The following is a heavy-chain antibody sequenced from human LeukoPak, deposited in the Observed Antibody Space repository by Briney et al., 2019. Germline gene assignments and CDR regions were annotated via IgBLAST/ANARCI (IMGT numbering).Heavy chain of an antibody. D-gene: IGHD1-26*01. V-gene: IGHV3-23*01. CDR3: AKAPPDKWEYYYGMDV. CDR2: ISGRGDAS. J-gene: IGHJ6*04. CDR1: GFTFGDYA. Sequence: PGGSLRLSCTASGFTFGDYAMTWVRQAPGKGLEWVSAISGRGDASYYAESVKGRFTISRDNSKSTLYLQMNSLRAEDTAVYYCAKAPPDKWEYYYGMDVWGKGTTVTVSS.